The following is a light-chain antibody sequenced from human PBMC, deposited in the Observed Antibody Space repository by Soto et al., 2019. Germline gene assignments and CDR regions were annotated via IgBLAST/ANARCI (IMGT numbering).Light chain of an antibody. CDR1: SSDIGAGYD. Sequence: QLVLTQPPSMSGAPGQRVTISCTGSSSDIGAGYDVHWYQQFPGTAPKLLIYSNINRPSGVPDRFSGSKSGTSASLAITGLEAEDEADYYCQCYDSSLGGSKGVFGGGTKLTVL. J-gene: IGLJ3*02. CDR3: QCYDSSLGGSKGV. CDR2: SNI. V-gene: IGLV1-40*01.